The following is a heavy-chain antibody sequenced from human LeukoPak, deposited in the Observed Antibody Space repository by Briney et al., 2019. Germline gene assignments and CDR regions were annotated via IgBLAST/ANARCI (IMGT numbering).Heavy chain of an antibody. V-gene: IGHV3-30*18. CDR3: AECRGSEGDIVVVPAAPDY. CDR2: ISYDGSNK. Sequence: GRSLRLSCAVSGFTFSSYGMHWVRQAPGKGLEWVAVISYDGSNKYYADSVKGRFTISRDNSKNTLYLQMNSLRAEDTAVYYCAECRGSEGDIVVVPAAPDYWGQGTLVTVSS. J-gene: IGHJ4*02. CDR1: GFTFSSYG. D-gene: IGHD2-2*01.